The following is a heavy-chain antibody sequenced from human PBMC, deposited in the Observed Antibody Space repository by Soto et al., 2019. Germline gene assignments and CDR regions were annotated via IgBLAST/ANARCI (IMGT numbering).Heavy chain of an antibody. Sequence: GGSLRLSCAASGFTFSSYAMSWVRKNTGKGLEWVSAISGSGGSTYYADSVKGRFTISRDNSKNTLYLQMNSLRAEDTAVYYCAKTPVLVFIFAYWGKGTLVTVSS. V-gene: IGHV3-23*01. D-gene: IGHD3-22*01. J-gene: IGHJ4*02. CDR3: AKTPVLVFIFAY. CDR2: ISGSGGST. CDR1: GFTFSSYA.